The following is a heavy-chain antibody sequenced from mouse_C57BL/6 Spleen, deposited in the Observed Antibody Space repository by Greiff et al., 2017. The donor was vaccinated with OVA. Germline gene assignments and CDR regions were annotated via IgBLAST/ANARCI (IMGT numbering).Heavy chain of an antibody. J-gene: IGHJ4*01. CDR3: AREDYDYDRVYYYAMDY. CDR1: GYTFTSYW. Sequence: QVQLQQPGAELVKPGASVKMSCKASGYTFTSYWITWVKQRPGQGLEWIGDIYPGSGSTNYNEKFKSKATLTVDTSSSTAYMQLSSLTSEDSAVYYCAREDYDYDRVYYYAMDYWGQGTSVTVSS. D-gene: IGHD2-4*01. CDR2: IYPGSGST. V-gene: IGHV1-55*01.